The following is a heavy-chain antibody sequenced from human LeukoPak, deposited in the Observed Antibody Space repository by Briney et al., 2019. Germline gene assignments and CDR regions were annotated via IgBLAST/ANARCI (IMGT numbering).Heavy chain of an antibody. CDR3: ARFSLLEARGDAFDI. D-gene: IGHD2-21*02. CDR1: GGTFSSYA. J-gene: IGHJ3*02. V-gene: IGHV1-69*01. CDR2: IIPIFGTA. Sequence: SVKVSCKASGGTFSSYAISWVRQAPGQGLEWMGGIIPIFGTANYEQKFQGRVTITADESTSTAYMELSSMRSEDTAVYYCARFSLLEARGDAFDIWGQGTMVTVSS.